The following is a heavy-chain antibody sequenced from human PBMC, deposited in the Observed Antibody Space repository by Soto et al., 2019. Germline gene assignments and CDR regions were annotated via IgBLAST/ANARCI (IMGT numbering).Heavy chain of an antibody. CDR1: GDSVSSKSA. CDR3: AREGTKDGMDV. J-gene: IGHJ6*02. CDR2: TYYRSEWYI. Sequence: SQTLSLTCAISGDSVSSKSAWNWIRRSPSRGLEWLGRTYYRSEWYIDYAVSVKSRITINPDTSKNQVSLQLNSVTPEDTAVYYCAREGTKDGMDVWGQGTTVTVSS. V-gene: IGHV6-1*01. D-gene: IGHD1-7*01.